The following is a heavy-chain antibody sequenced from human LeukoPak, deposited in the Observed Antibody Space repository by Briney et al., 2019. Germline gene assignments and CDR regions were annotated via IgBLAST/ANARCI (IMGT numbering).Heavy chain of an antibody. Sequence: SQTLSLTCTVSGGSINSGDYYWGWIRQPPGKGLEWIGYIYYSGSTYYNPSLKSRVTISVDTSKNQFSLKLSSVTAADTAVYYCVREQYYYGSGSRPTDYWGQGTLVTVSS. CDR3: VREQYYYGSGSRPTDY. CDR1: GGSINSGDYY. D-gene: IGHD3-10*01. V-gene: IGHV4-30-4*01. CDR2: IYYSGST. J-gene: IGHJ4*02.